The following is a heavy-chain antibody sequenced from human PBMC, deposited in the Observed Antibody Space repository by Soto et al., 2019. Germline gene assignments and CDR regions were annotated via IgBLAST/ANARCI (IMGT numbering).Heavy chain of an antibody. CDR3: ARDLESSGWGN. J-gene: IGHJ4*02. CDR1: GGSISSYY. D-gene: IGHD6-19*01. CDR2: IYYSGST. Sequence: SETLSLTCTVSGGSISSYYWSWIRQPPGKGPEWIGYIYYSGSTNYNPSLKSRVTISVDTSKNQFSLKLSSVTAADTAVYYCARDLESSGWGNWGQGTLVTVSS. V-gene: IGHV4-59*01.